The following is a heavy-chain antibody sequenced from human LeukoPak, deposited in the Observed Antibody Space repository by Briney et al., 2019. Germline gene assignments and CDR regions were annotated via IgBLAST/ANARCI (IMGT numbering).Heavy chain of an antibody. CDR1: GFTFSSYS. Sequence: GGSLRLSCAASGFTFSSYSMNWVRQVPGKGLEWVSSISSSSSYIYHADSVKGRFSISRDDSKNSLYLQMNSLRAEDTAVYYCARRVATANDAFDVWGQGTMVTVSS. D-gene: IGHD5-12*01. CDR3: ARRVATANDAFDV. V-gene: IGHV3-21*01. CDR2: ISSSSSYI. J-gene: IGHJ3*01.